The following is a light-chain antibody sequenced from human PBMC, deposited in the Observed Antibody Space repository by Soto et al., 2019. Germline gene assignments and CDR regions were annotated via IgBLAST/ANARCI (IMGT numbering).Light chain of an antibody. CDR3: QQYGSSPQGFT. Sequence: ETVLTQSPGTLSLSPGERATLSCRASQTVSSSYLAWYQQQPGQAPRLLIYGASSRATGIPDRFSGSGSGTDFTLTISRLEPEDFAVYYCQQYGSSPQGFTFGPGTKVDIK. CDR2: GAS. V-gene: IGKV3-20*01. CDR1: QTVSSSY. J-gene: IGKJ3*01.